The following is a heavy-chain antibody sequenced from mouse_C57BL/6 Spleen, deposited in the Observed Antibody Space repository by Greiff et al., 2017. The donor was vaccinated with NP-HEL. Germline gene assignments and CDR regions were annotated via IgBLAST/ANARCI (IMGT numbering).Heavy chain of an antibody. CDR1: GFTFSSYA. CDR3: TRDRDYYGSNWYFDV. J-gene: IGHJ1*03. Sequence: DVQLVESGEGLVKPGGSLKLSCAASGFTFSSYAMSWVRQTPEKRLEWVAYISSGGDYIYYADTVKGRFTISRDNARNTLYLQMSSLKSEDTAMYYCTRDRDYYGSNWYFDVWGTGTTVTVSS. V-gene: IGHV5-9-1*02. D-gene: IGHD1-1*01. CDR2: ISSGGDYI.